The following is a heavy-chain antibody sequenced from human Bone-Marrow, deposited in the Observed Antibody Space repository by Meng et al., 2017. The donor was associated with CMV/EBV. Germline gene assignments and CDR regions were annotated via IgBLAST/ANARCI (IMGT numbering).Heavy chain of an antibody. CDR2: IYYSGST. V-gene: IGHV4-59*01. Sequence: SETLSLTCTVSGGSINSYYWSWIRQPPGKGLEWIGYIYYSGSTNYNPSLESRVTIAIDTSKNQFSLKLTSVTAADTAVYYCARGGYSSSSVETAWGQGTQVTVSS. CDR1: GGSINSYY. D-gene: IGHD6-6*01. CDR3: ARGGYSSSSVETA. J-gene: IGHJ4*02.